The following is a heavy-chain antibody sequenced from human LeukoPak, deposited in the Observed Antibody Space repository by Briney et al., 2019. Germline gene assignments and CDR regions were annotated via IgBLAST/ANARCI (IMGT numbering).Heavy chain of an antibody. CDR1: GFTFSNCV. Sequence: GGSLRLSCAASGFTFSNCVMTWVRQAPDKGLEWVSSIRNNGLGTHYADSVKGRFTISRDNSKNTLYLQMNSLRAEDTAVYYCARGDYGDYYGMDVWGQGTTVTVSS. CDR3: ARGDYGDYYGMDV. D-gene: IGHD4-17*01. CDR2: IRNNGLGT. V-gene: IGHV3-23*01. J-gene: IGHJ6*02.